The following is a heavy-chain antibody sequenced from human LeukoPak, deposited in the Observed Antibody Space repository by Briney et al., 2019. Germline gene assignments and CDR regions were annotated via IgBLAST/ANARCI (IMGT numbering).Heavy chain of an antibody. CDR2: ISAYNGNT. CDR1: DYTFTSYG. J-gene: IGHJ5*02. V-gene: IGHV1-18*01. CDR3: ARVSTGTTFDP. Sequence: GASVKVSCKASDYTFTSYGISWVRQAPGQGLEWMGWISAYNGNTNYAQKLQGRVTMTTDTSTSTAYMELRNLRSDDTAVYYCARVSTGTTFDPWGQGTLVTVSS. D-gene: IGHD1-7*01.